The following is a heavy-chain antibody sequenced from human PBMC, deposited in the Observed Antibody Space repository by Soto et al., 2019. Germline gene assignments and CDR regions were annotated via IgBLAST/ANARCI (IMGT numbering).Heavy chain of an antibody. CDR2: ISYDGSQK. Sequence: QVQLVESGGGVVQPGRSLRLSCAASGFIFSDYAMHWVRQAPGKGLEWVALISYDGSQKYYGDSVKGRVTISIDNSKNTVYLQMNSLRPEDTAIYYCARDGAVGDNDGYFQHWGQGTLVTVSS. D-gene: IGHD6-19*01. J-gene: IGHJ1*01. CDR3: ARDGAVGDNDGYFQH. CDR1: GFIFSDYA. V-gene: IGHV3-30-3*01.